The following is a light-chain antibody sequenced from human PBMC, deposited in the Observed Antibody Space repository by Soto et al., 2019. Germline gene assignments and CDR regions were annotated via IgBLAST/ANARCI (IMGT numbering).Light chain of an antibody. Sequence: DIQMTQSPSSLSASVADRVTITCRASQTIGKYLNWYQQKPGKAPKLLIYAASSLQSGVPSRFSGSGSGTAFTLTISSLQPEDFATYYCQQSYSTPPLTFGGGTKVEIK. V-gene: IGKV1-39*01. CDR1: QTIGKY. CDR3: QQSYSTPPLT. J-gene: IGKJ4*01. CDR2: AAS.